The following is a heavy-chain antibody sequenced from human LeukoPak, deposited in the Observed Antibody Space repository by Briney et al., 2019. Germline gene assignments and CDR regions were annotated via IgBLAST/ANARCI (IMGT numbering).Heavy chain of an antibody. CDR3: ARGGGGGPYGDYGYSEYFQY. CDR2: IISSVETI. CDR1: GFTFSSYE. V-gene: IGHV3-48*03. J-gene: IGHJ1*01. D-gene: IGHD4-17*01. Sequence: PGGSLRLSCAASGFTFSSYEMNWVRQAPGKGLEWVSYIISSVETIYYAHSVKGRVTISRDNATNSLYLQLGSRRAEDTAFYYCARGGGGGPYGDYGYSEYFQYWGQGTLVTVSS.